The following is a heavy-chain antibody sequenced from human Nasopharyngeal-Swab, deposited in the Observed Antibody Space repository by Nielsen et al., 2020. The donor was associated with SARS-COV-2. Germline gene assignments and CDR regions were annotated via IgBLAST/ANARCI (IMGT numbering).Heavy chain of an antibody. Sequence: GESLKISCGASGFTFSSYSMNWVRQAPGKGLEWVSYISSSSSTVYYADSVKGRFTISRDNAKNSLYLQMNSLRAEDTAVYYCARDVGGRDNYWGQGALVTVSS. CDR1: GFTFSSYS. CDR3: ARDVGGRDNY. J-gene: IGHJ4*02. D-gene: IGHD2-15*01. CDR2: ISSSSSTV. V-gene: IGHV3-48*01.